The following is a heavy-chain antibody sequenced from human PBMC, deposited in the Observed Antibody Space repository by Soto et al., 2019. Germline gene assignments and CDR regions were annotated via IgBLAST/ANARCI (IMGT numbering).Heavy chain of an antibody. CDR1: GFTFTSSA. CDR2: IVVSSGNT. J-gene: IGHJ6*02. V-gene: IGHV1-58*01. Sequence: ASVKVSCKASGFTFTSSAVQWVRQARGQRLEWIGWIVVSSGNTNYAQKFQERVTITSDMSTSTAYMELSSLRSEDTTEYYCATDRVTMVRGVTIYYYYYGMDVWGQGTPDTVPS. CDR3: ATDRVTMVRGVTIYYYYYGMDV. D-gene: IGHD3-10*01.